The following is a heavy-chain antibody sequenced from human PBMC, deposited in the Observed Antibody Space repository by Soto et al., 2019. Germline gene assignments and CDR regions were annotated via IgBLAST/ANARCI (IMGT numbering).Heavy chain of an antibody. D-gene: IGHD1-26*01. Sequence: GGSLRLSCAASGFTFSSYSMNWVRQAPGKGLEWVSSISSSSSYIYYADSVKGRFTISRDNAKNSLYLQMNSLRAEDTAVYYCAFMPRMGATRSPFSYWAQGSLVPVSS. V-gene: IGHV3-21*01. CDR2: ISSSSSYI. CDR3: AFMPRMGATRSPFSY. J-gene: IGHJ4*02. CDR1: GFTFSSYS.